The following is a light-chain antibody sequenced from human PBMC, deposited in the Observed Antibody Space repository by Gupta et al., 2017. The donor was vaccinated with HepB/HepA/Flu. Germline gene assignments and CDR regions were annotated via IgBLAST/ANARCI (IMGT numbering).Light chain of an antibody. CDR3: QYRSNWPLT. J-gene: IGKJ4*01. Sequence: DIVLTQSPATLSLSPGERATLSCRASQSVNNYLAWYQHKPGQAPRLLLYDASNRAIGIPARFSGSGSGTDFTLTISSLEPEDFAVYYCQYRSNWPLTFGGGTKVEIK. V-gene: IGKV3-11*01. CDR1: QSVNNY. CDR2: DAS.